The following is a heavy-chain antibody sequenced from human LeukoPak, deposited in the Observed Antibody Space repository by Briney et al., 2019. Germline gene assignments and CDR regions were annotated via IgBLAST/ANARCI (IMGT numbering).Heavy chain of an antibody. CDR1: GFTFSSYS. J-gene: IGHJ5*02. D-gene: IGHD6-13*01. V-gene: IGHV3-7*01. CDR3: AIPGGSSANWFDP. Sequence: GRSLRLSCAASGFTFSSYSMSWVRQAPGKGLEWVANIKKDGSEKYYVDSVKGRFTISRDNAKNSLYLQMNSLRAEDTAVYYCAIPGGSSANWFDPWGQGTQVTVSS. CDR2: IKKDGSEK.